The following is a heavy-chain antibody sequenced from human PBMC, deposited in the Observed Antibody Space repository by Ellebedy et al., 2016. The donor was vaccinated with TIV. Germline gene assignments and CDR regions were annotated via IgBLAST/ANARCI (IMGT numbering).Heavy chain of an antibody. CDR3: VRAIGTSSSY. CDR2: IKQDGGEK. J-gene: IGHJ4*02. Sequence: GGSLRLSXAASGFTFSSYWMHWVRQAPGKGLAWVANIKQDGGEKYYVGSVKGRFTISRDNAKNSLYLQMNSLRAEDTAVYYCVRAIGTSSSYWGQGTLVTVSS. D-gene: IGHD6-6*01. CDR1: GFTFSSYW. V-gene: IGHV3-7*01.